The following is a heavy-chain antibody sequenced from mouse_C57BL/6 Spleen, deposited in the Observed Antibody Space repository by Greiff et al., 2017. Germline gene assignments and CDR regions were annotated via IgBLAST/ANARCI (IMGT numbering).Heavy chain of an antibody. D-gene: IGHD3-3*01. CDR1: GFTFSSYG. CDR2: ISSGGSYT. J-gene: IGHJ3*01. V-gene: IGHV5-6*01. CDR3: ARHPLGDFAWFAY. Sequence: EVQRVESGGDLVKPGGSLKLSCAASGFTFSSYGMSWVRQPPDKRLEWVATISSGGSYTYYPDSVQGRFTISRDNAKNTLYLQMSSLKSEDTAMYYCARHPLGDFAWFAYWGQGTLVTVSA.